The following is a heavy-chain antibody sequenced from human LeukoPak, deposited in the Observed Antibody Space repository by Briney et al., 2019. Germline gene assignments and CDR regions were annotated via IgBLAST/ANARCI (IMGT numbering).Heavy chain of an antibody. CDR2: IYNSGST. Sequence: SETLSLTCSVSGGSISSYLWTWIRQPPGKGLESIGCIYNSGSTNYNPSLKSRVTISVDTSKNQFSLKLTSVTAADTGVYYCAGSMIVVVRDYYYYGMDVWGQGTTVTVSS. CDR1: GGSISSYL. D-gene: IGHD3-22*01. CDR3: AGSMIVVVRDYYYYGMDV. J-gene: IGHJ6*02. V-gene: IGHV4-59*08.